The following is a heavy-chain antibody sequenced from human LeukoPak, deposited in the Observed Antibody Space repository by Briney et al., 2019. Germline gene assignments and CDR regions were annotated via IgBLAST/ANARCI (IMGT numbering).Heavy chain of an antibody. D-gene: IGHD5-12*01. CDR1: GGSISSSSYY. J-gene: IGHJ4*02. V-gene: IGHV4-39*01. CDR3: ARHESGYSGYGRHFDY. Sequence: PSETLSLTCTVSGGSISSSSYYWGWIRQPPGKGLEWIGSTYYSGSTYYNPSLKSRVTISVDTSKNQFSLKLSSVTAADTAVYYCARHESGYSGYGRHFDYWGRGTLVTVSS. CDR2: TYYSGST.